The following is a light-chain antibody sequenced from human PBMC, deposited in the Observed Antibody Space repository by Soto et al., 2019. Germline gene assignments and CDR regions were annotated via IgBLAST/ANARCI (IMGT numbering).Light chain of an antibody. Sequence: EFVLTQSPGTLSLSPGERATLSCRASQTVRNNYLAWYQQKPGQAPRLLIYDASSRATGIPDRFSGGGSGTDFTLTISSLEPEDFAVYYCQQYGSSPTWTFGQGTKVDIK. CDR1: QTVRNNY. CDR2: DAS. J-gene: IGKJ1*01. CDR3: QQYGSSPTWT. V-gene: IGKV3-20*01.